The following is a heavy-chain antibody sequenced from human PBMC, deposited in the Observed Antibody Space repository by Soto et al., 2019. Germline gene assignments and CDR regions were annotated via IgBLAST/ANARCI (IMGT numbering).Heavy chain of an antibody. J-gene: IGHJ4*02. CDR1: GFTFSSYS. D-gene: IGHD5-12*01. V-gene: IGHV3-48*02. CDR3: AREGYPFDY. CDR2: FSSSSSTI. Sequence: EVQLVESGGGLVQPGGSLRLSCAASGFTFSSYSMNWVCQAPGKGLEWVSYFSSSSSTIYYADSVKGRFTISRDNAKNSLYLQMISLRDEDTAVYYCAREGYPFDYWGQGTLVTVSS.